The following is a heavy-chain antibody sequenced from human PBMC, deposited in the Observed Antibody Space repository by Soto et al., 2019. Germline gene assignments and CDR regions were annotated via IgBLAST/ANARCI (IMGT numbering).Heavy chain of an antibody. Sequence: EAQLLESGGGSVQPGGSLRLSCAASGFTFTNHAMSWVRQAPGKGLEWVSVISGSGGSTNYADSVKGRFTISRDNSEKTLYLQMNSLRAEDTAVYYCAKDYYDTRGHFDSWGQGTLVTVSS. CDR1: GFTFTNHA. D-gene: IGHD3-22*01. CDR2: ISGSGGST. CDR3: AKDYYDTRGHFDS. V-gene: IGHV3-23*01. J-gene: IGHJ4*02.